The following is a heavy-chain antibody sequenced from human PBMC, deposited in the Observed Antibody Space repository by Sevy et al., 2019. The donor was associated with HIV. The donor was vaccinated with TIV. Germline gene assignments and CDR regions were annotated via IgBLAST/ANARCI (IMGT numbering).Heavy chain of an antibody. CDR1: GFTFSSYG. Sequence: GGSLRLSCAASGFTFSSYGMHWVRQAPGKGLEWVAVISYNGSNRYYGDSVKGRFTISRDNSKNTLYLQMNSLRAEDESVYYLAKWAMGGARWLQFGGFDIWGQGTMVTVSS. D-gene: IGHD5-12*01. V-gene: IGHV3-30*18. J-gene: IGHJ3*02. CDR3: AKWAMGGARWLQFGGFDI. CDR2: ISYNGSNR.